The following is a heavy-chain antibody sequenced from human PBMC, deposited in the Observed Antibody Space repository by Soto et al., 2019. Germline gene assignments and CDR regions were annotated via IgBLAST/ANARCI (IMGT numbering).Heavy chain of an antibody. CDR1: GGSISSGDYY. V-gene: IGHV4-30-4*01. CDR3: AREVGYYYDSSGYYYPY. Sequence: QVQLQESGPGLVKPSQTLSLTCTVSGGSISSGDYYWSWIRQPPGKGLEWIGYIYYSGSTYYNPPPKSRVTISVDTSKNQFSLKLSSVTAADTAVYYCAREVGYYYDSSGYYYPYWGQGTLVTVSS. J-gene: IGHJ4*02. CDR2: IYYSGST. D-gene: IGHD3-22*01.